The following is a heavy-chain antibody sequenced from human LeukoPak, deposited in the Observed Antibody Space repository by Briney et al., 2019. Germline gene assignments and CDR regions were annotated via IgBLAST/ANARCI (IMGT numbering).Heavy chain of an antibody. J-gene: IGHJ3*02. CDR3: ARPRLWFGGSRGAFDI. D-gene: IGHD3-10*01. V-gene: IGHV1-46*01. CDR1: GYTFTSYY. Sequence: ASVKVSCKASGYTFTSYYMHWVRQAPGQGLERMGIINPSGGSTSYAQKFQGRVTMTRDTSTSTVYMELSSLRSEDTAVYYCARPRLWFGGSRGAFDIWGQGTMVTVSS. CDR2: INPSGGST.